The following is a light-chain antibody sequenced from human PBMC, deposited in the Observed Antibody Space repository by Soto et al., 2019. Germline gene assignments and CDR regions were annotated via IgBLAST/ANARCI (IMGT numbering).Light chain of an antibody. CDR3: QRRSNWLIT. CDR1: QSVSSY. J-gene: IGKJ5*01. CDR2: DAS. V-gene: IGKV3-11*01. Sequence: EIVLTQSPATLSLPPGERATLSCRASQSVSSYLAWYQQKPGQAPRLLIYDASNRATGIPARFSGSGSGTDFTLTISSLEPEDFAGYYCQRRSNWLITFRQGTRLEIK.